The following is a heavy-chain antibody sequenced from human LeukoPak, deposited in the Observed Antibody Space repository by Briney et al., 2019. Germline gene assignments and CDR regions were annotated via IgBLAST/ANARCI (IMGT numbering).Heavy chain of an antibody. Sequence: PGGSLRLSCAASGFTFSDYYMSWIRQAPGKGLEWVSYISSSGSTIYYADSVKGRFTISRDNAKNSLYLQMNSLRAEDTAVYYCARARIVGAKDRYFDYWGQGTLVTVSS. CDR2: ISSSGSTI. J-gene: IGHJ4*02. CDR3: ARARIVGAKDRYFDY. CDR1: GFTFSDYY. D-gene: IGHD1-26*01. V-gene: IGHV3-11*04.